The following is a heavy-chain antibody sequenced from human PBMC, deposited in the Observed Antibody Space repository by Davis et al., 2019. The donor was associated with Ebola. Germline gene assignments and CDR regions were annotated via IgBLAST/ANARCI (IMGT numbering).Heavy chain of an antibody. Sequence: GESLKISCAASGFSFSGYNMNWVRQAPGKGLEWVSSISSTSTYIFYADSMEGRFTISRDNAKNSLFLQMNSLRDEDTAVYYCAIFDWNYWGQGTLVTVSS. CDR1: GFSFSGYN. CDR2: ISSTSTYI. V-gene: IGHV3-21*01. D-gene: IGHD3-9*01. J-gene: IGHJ4*02. CDR3: AIFDWNY.